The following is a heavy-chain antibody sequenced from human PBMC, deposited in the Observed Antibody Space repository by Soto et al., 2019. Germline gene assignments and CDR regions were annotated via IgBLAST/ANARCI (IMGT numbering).Heavy chain of an antibody. J-gene: IGHJ4*02. CDR3: ARAGYSGSFYDY. CDR2: IYYSGST. CDR1: GGSIISYY. V-gene: IGHV4-59*01. Sequence: PSVTLSLTCTVSGGSIISYYWSWIRQPPGKGLEWIGYIYYSGSTNYNPSLKSRVTISVDTSKNQFSLKLSSVTAADTAVYYCARAGYSGSFYDYWGQGTLVTVSS. D-gene: IGHD1-26*01.